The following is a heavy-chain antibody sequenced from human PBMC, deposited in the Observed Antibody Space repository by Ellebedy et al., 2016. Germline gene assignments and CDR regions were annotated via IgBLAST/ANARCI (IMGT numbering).Heavy chain of an antibody. CDR3: VKDSRHYYYLDV. V-gene: IGHV3-23*01. CDR1: GFTFSRYV. CDR2: ISGGGDSA. J-gene: IGHJ6*03. Sequence: GESLKISXAASGFTFSRYVLSWVRQAPGKGLEWVSGISGGGDSAYNADSVKGRFTISRDNSKNTLYLQMNSLRPEDTALYYCVKDSRHYYYLDVWGKGTTVTVSS.